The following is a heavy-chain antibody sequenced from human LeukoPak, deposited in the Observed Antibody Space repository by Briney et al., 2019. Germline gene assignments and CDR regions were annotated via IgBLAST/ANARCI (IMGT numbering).Heavy chain of an antibody. J-gene: IGHJ4*02. V-gene: IGHV2-5*02. CDR2: IYWDADK. CDR3: AHMSGYVLIFDY. Sequence: ESGPTLVKPTQTLTLTCTFSGFSLSTTGVGVGWIRQPPGKALEWLALIYWDADKRYSPSLKSRLTITKDTSKNQVVLTMTNMDPVDTATYYCAHMSGYVLIFDYWGQGTLVTVSS. CDR1: GFSLSTTGVG. D-gene: IGHD5-12*01.